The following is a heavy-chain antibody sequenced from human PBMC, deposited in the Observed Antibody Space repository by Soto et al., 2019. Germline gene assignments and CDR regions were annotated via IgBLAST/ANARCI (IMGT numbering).Heavy chain of an antibody. J-gene: IGHJ3*02. Sequence: HVQLVESGGGVVQPGRSLRLSCAASGFIFSRYDMHLPRYAPGKGLEWVAVISADVSNKYYADSVKGRFTISRDNYKYTLYLQLIRLRAEDTSMYYCAKVSISWFEGAFDIWGQGTMVTASS. D-gene: IGHD6-13*01. V-gene: IGHV3-30*18. CDR2: ISADVSNK. CDR3: AKVSISWFEGAFDI. CDR1: GFIFSRYD.